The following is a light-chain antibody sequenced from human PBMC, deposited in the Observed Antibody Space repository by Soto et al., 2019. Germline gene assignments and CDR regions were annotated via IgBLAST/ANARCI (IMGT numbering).Light chain of an antibody. CDR2: AAS. Sequence: DLQMTQSPSSLSASVGDRVTITCRASQSVGSLLNWFQQKPGKAPKLLIYAASTLQSGAPSRFSGSGAGTDFTLIISSLQPEDFATYYCQQSYSLPYTFCQGTKLEI. V-gene: IGKV1-39*01. CDR1: QSVGSL. J-gene: IGKJ2*01. CDR3: QQSYSLPYT.